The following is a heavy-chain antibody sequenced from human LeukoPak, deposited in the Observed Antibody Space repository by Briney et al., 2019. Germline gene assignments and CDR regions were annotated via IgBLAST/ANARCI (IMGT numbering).Heavy chain of an antibody. CDR3: ARSSSSSGYYYYMDV. CDR2: IKQDGSEK. Sequence: GGSLRLSCAASGFTLSSYWMNWARQAPGKGLEWVANIKQDGSEKYYVDSVKGRFTISRDNAKNSLYLQMNSLRAEDTAVYYCARSSSSSGYYYYMDVWGKGTTVTVSS. V-gene: IGHV3-7*01. D-gene: IGHD6-6*01. J-gene: IGHJ6*03. CDR1: GFTLSSYW.